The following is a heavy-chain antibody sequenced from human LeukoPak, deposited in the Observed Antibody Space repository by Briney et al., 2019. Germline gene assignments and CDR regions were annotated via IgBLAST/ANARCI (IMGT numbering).Heavy chain of an antibody. J-gene: IGHJ3*02. D-gene: IGHD3-10*01. V-gene: IGHV4-38-2*02. CDR1: GYSISSGYY. CDR3: ARDQQGFGELLYNDAFDI. CDR2: IYHSGST. Sequence: PSETLSLTCTVSGYSISSGYYWGWIRQPPGKGLEWIGSIYHSGSTYYNPSLKSRVTISVDTSKNQFSLKLSSVTAADTAVYYCARDQQGFGELLYNDAFDIWGQGTMVTVSS.